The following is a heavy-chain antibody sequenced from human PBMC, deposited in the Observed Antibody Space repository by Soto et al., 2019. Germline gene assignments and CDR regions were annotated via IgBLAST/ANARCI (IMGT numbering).Heavy chain of an antibody. Sequence: PGGSLRLSCAASGFTFSAYSMNWVRQAPGKGLEWVSSIDSSGTTIYHADSVKGRFTISRDNAKNSLYLQMNSLRAEDTAVYYCARGGPVWSGYPDLDDAFDIWGQGTMVTVSS. CDR3: ARGGPVWSGYPDLDDAFDI. D-gene: IGHD3-3*01. J-gene: IGHJ3*02. CDR1: GFTFSAYS. CDR2: IDSSGTTI. V-gene: IGHV3-48*04.